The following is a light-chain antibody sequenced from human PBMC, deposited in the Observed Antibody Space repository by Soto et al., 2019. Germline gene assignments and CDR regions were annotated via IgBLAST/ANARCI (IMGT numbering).Light chain of an antibody. V-gene: IGKV1-9*01. CDR1: QGISSY. CDR2: AAS. CDR3: QQLNSYPLT. Sequence: DIQLTQSPSFLSASVGDRVTITCRASQGISSYLAWYQQKPGKAPKVLIYAASTLQSGVPSRFSGSGSGTEFPLTISSLQPEDFATYYCQQLNSYPLTFGPGTKVDI. J-gene: IGKJ3*01.